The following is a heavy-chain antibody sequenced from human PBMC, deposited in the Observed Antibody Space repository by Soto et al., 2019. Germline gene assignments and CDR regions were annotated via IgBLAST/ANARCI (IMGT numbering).Heavy chain of an antibody. CDR2: ISGSGGST. CDR3: AKDRVSGGWYLAQVDY. CDR1: GLTFSSYA. Sequence: EVQVLESGGGLVQPGGSLRLSCAASGLTFSSYAMSWVRQAPGKGLEWVSGISGSGGSTYYADSVKGRFTISRDNSKNTVYLQMNSLRAEDTAVYYCAKDRVSGGWYLAQVDYWGQGTLVTVSS. V-gene: IGHV3-23*01. D-gene: IGHD6-19*01. J-gene: IGHJ4*02.